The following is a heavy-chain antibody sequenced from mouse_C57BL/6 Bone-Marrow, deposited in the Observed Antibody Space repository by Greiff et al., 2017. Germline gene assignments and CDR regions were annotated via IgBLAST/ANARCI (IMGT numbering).Heavy chain of an antibody. CDR3: ARSYYGSKGDLAY. D-gene: IGHD1-1*01. V-gene: IGHV1-81*01. J-gene: IGHJ3*01. CDR2: IYPRSGNT. CDR1: GYTFTSYG. Sequence: QVQLQQSGAELARPGASVKLSCKASGYTFTSYGISWVKQRTGQGLEWIGEIYPRSGNTYYNEKFKGKATLTADKSSSTAYMELRSLTSEDSAVYFCARSYYGSKGDLAYWGQGTLVTVSA.